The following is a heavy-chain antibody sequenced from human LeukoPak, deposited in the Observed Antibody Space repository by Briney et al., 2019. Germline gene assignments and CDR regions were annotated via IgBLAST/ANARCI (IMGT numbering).Heavy chain of an antibody. J-gene: IGHJ4*02. Sequence: GGSLRLSCAASGFNFSDYYMSWIRQAPGKGLEWVSYISSSGFSTYYAGSVKGRFTISRDNVRNSLYLQMNSLAPEDTALYYCARGKRRFDYWGQGTLVSVSS. V-gene: IGHV3-11*01. CDR1: GFNFSDYY. CDR2: ISSSGFST. CDR3: ARGKRRFDY.